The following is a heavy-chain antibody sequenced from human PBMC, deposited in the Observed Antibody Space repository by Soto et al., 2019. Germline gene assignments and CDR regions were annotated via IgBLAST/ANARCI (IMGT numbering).Heavy chain of an antibody. Sequence: QVQLQQWGAGLLKPSETLSLTCAVYGGSFSGYYWSWIRQPPGKGLEWIGEINHSGSTNYNPSLKSRVTISVATSKNQFSLKLSSVTAADTAVYYCARGFRYCSSTSCYLNYYYYYYMDVWGKGTTVTVSS. CDR1: GGSFSGYY. CDR2: INHSGST. D-gene: IGHD2-2*01. V-gene: IGHV4-34*01. J-gene: IGHJ6*03. CDR3: ARGFRYCSSTSCYLNYYYYYYMDV.